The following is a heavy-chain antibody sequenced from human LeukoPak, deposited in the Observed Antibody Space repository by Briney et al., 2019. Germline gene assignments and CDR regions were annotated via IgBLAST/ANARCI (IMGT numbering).Heavy chain of an antibody. D-gene: IGHD2/OR15-2a*01. CDR1: KFTFINYA. J-gene: IGHJ4*02. CDR2: IGSDGGSS. Sequence: GGYLRLSCTASKFTFINYAMHWVRQAPGEGLEWLSTIGSDGGSSFYADSVKGRFTISRDNSKSTLFLQMDSLRVEDTALYYCAKRGEVSTYYYFESWGQGALVTVSS. CDR3: AKRGEVSTYYYFES. V-gene: IGHV3-23*01.